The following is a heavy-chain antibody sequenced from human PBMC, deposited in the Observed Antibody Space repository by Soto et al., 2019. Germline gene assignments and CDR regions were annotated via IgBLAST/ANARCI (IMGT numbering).Heavy chain of an antibody. V-gene: IGHV4-30-2*01. CDR3: ARGAAMVDY. J-gene: IGHJ4*02. D-gene: IGHD5-18*01. Sequence: QLQLQESGSGLVKPSQTLSLTCAVSGGSISSGGYSWSWIRQPPGKGLECIGYISHSGSTYYHPSLKSRVTISVDRSKNPFSLKLSSVPAADTAVYYCARGAAMVDYWGQGTLVTVSS. CDR1: GGSISSGGYS. CDR2: ISHSGST.